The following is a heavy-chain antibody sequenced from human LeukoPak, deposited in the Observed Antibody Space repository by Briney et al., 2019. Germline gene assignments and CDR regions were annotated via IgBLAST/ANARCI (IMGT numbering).Heavy chain of an antibody. CDR2: FDPEDGET. D-gene: IGHD3-22*01. CDR3: ASGREYYETSGVFDY. CDR1: GHTLTQLS. J-gene: IGHJ4*02. Sequence: ASVKVSCKVSGHTLTQLSMHWVRLVPGKGLEWMGGFDPEDGETIYAQEFQDRVTFTEDTSTDTAFMELSSVRSEDTAVYYCASGREYYETSGVFDYWGLGTLVTVSS. V-gene: IGHV1-24*01.